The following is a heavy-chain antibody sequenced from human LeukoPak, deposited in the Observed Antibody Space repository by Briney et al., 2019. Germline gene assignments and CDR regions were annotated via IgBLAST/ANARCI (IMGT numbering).Heavy chain of an antibody. D-gene: IGHD6-13*01. CDR3: AKDKGIAAAGDFDY. CDR2: INPNSGGT. J-gene: IGHJ4*02. Sequence: GASVKVSCKASGYTFTGYYMHWVRQAPGQGLEWMGWINPNSGGTNYAQKFQGRVTMTRDTSISTAYMELSRLRAEDTAVYYCAKDKGIAAAGDFDYWGQGTLVTVSS. V-gene: IGHV1-2*02. CDR1: GYTFTGYY.